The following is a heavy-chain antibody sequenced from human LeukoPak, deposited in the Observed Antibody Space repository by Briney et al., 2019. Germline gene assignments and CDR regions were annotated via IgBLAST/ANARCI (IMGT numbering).Heavy chain of an antibody. CDR2: IGTAGDT. D-gene: IGHD4-17*01. V-gene: IGHV3-13*01. J-gene: IGHJ4*02. Sequence: GGSLRLSCAASGFTFSSYNMHWVRQATGKGLEWVSAIGTAGDTYYPGSVKGRFTISRENAKNSLYLQMNSLRAEDTAVYYCARAGGSTVSHSDYWGQGTLVTVSS. CDR1: GFTFSSYN. CDR3: ARAGGSTVSHSDY.